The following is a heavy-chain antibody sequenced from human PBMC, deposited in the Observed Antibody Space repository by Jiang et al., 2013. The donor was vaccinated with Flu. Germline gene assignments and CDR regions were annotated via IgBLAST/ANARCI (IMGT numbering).Heavy chain of an antibody. CDR2: ISPSGGST. CDR1: GYTFTSYY. CDR3: ARDVLRLMATAGGY. V-gene: IGHV1-46*01. J-gene: IGHJ4*02. D-gene: IGHD5-24*01. Sequence: SGAEVKKPGASVKVSCKASGYTFTSYYMHWVRQAPGQGLEWMGIISPSGGSTTYAQKFQGRVTMTRDTSTSTVYMELSSLTSEDTAVYYCARDVLRLMATAGGYWGQGTLVTVSS.